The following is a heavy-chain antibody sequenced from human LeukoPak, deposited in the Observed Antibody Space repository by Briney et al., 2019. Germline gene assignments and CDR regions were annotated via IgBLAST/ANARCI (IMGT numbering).Heavy chain of an antibody. J-gene: IGHJ6*02. CDR3: ARDNWNYGFYYGMDV. CDR1: GGSFSGYY. D-gene: IGHD1-7*01. Sequence: PSETLSFTCAVYGGSFSGYYWSWIRQPPGKGLEWIGEINHSGSTNYNPSLKSRVTISVDTSKNQFSLKLSSVTAADTAVYYCARDNWNYGFYYGMDVWGQGTTVTVSS. V-gene: IGHV4-34*01. CDR2: INHSGST.